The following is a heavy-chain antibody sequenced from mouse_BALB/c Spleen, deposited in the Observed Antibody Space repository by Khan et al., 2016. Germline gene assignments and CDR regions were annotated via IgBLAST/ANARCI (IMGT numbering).Heavy chain of an antibody. CDR3: TNYGSSGFAY. J-gene: IGHJ3*01. D-gene: IGHD1-1*01. Sequence: QVQLQQSGAELVKPGASVKLSCKASGYTFTSYYMYWVKQRPGQGLEWIGKINPSNGGTNFNEKFKSKATLTVDKSSRTAYMQLSSLTSEYSAVYYCTNYGSSGFAYWGQGTLVTVSA. CDR1: GYTFTSYY. V-gene: IGHV1-53*01. CDR2: INPSNGGT.